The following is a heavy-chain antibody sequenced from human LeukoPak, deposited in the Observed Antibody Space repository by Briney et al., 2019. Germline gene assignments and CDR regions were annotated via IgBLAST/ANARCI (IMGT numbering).Heavy chain of an antibody. CDR3: ASTVYSNYDIFDY. CDR2: IYYSGST. Sequence: SETLSLTCTVSGGSISSSSYYWGWIRQPPGKGLEWIGSIYYSGSTYYNPSLKSRVTIPVDTSKNQFSLKLSSVTAADAAVYYCASTVYSNYDIFDYWGQGTLVTVSS. J-gene: IGHJ4*02. CDR1: GGSISSSSYY. D-gene: IGHD4-11*01. V-gene: IGHV4-39*01.